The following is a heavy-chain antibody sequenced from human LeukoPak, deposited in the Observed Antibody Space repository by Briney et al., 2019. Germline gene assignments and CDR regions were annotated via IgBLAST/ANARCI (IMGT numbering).Heavy chain of an antibody. D-gene: IGHD2-21*01. CDR3: ARERFDYVVVYYYYGMDV. Sequence: PGRSLRLSCAASGFTFDDYAMHWVRQAPGKGLEWVSGISWNSGSIGYADSVKGRFTISRDNSKNTLYLQMNSLRAEDTAVYYCARERFDYVVVYYYYGMDVWGQGTTVTVSS. V-gene: IGHV3-9*01. CDR2: ISWNSGSI. CDR1: GFTFDDYA. J-gene: IGHJ6*02.